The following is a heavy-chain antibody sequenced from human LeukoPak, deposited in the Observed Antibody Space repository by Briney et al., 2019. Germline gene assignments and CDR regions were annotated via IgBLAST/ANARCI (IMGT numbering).Heavy chain of an antibody. J-gene: IGHJ3*01. Sequence: SETLSLTCAVYGGSISSYYWSWIRQPPGKGLEWIGYIYYSGSTNYNPSLKSRVTISVDTSKNQFSLKLSSVTAADTAVYYCAGVDYDSRGYYFEVVFDFWGKGKMVTVFS. CDR1: GGSISSYY. CDR2: IYYSGST. V-gene: IGHV4-59*08. CDR3: AGVDYDSRGYYFEVVFDF. D-gene: IGHD3-22*01.